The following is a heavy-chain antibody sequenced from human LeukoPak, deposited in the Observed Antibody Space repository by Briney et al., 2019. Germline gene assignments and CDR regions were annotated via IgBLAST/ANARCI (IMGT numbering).Heavy chain of an antibody. CDR2: IVVGSGNT. J-gene: IGHJ4*02. V-gene: IGHV1-58*02. Sequence: GASVKVSCKASGFTFTSSAMQWVRQARGQRLEWIGWIVVGSGNTNYAQKFQERVTITRDMSTSTAYMELSSLRSEDTAVYYCAADRDGDYVFDYWDQGTLVTVSS. CDR3: AADRDGDYVFDY. D-gene: IGHD4-17*01. CDR1: GFTFTSSA.